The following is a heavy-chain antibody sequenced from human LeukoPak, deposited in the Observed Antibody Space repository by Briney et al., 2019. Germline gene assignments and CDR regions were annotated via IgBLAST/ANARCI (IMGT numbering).Heavy chain of an antibody. CDR3: TTEYLELTNFDY. V-gene: IGHV3-48*03. D-gene: IGHD1-7*01. Sequence: GGSLRLSCAASGFTFSSYEMNWVRQAPGKGLEWVSYISSSGSTIYYADSVKGRFTISRDNAKNSLYLQMNSLKTEDTAVYYCTTEYLELTNFDYWGQGTLVTVSS. J-gene: IGHJ4*02. CDR2: ISSSGSTI. CDR1: GFTFSSYE.